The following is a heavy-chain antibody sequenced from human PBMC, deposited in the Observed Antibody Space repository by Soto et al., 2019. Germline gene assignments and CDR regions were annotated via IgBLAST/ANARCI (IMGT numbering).Heavy chain of an antibody. CDR2: ISASGDST. CDR3: AKDRSVDTRDWFDP. CDR1: GFTFGTYA. Sequence: PGGSLRLSCAASGFTFGTYAMSWVRQAPGKGLEWVSSISASGDSTYYADSVKGRFTISRDNSKNTLYLQMNSLRAEDTAVYYCAKDRSVDTRDWFDPWGQGTLVTVSS. D-gene: IGHD5-18*01. J-gene: IGHJ5*02. V-gene: IGHV3-23*01.